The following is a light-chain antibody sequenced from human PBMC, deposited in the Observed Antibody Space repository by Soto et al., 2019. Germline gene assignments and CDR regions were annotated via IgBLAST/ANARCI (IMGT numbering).Light chain of an antibody. Sequence: EVVLTQSPGTLSLSPGERVTLSCRASQSISSIYLAWYQQKPGQAPRLLIYATSSRATGIPDRFSGSGSGTDFPLTISRLEPEDFAVYYCQQYGDGNSPRYSFGQVTRLDIK. J-gene: IGKJ2*03. CDR2: ATS. V-gene: IGKV3-20*01. CDR3: QQYGDGNSPRYS. CDR1: QSISSIY.